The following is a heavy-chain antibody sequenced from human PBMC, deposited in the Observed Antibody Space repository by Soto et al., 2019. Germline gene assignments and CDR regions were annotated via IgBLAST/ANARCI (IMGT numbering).Heavy chain of an antibody. CDR3: ARDLRAAGRPGMDV. J-gene: IGHJ6*02. D-gene: IGHD6-13*01. CDR1: GGSFSSYA. Sequence: ASVKVSCKASGGSFSSYAISWVRQAPGQGLEWMGGIIPIVGTGNYAQSFQGRVTITADESTSTAYMELSSLRSEDTAMYYCARDLRAAGRPGMDVWGQGTTVTVSS. CDR2: IIPIVGTG. V-gene: IGHV1-69*13.